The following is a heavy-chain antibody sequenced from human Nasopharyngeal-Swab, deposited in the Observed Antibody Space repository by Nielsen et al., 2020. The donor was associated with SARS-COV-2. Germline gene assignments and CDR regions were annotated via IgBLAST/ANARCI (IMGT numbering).Heavy chain of an antibody. CDR3: PSPPTGPWGFDI. CDR2: IYPGDSDT. D-gene: IGHD4-17*01. V-gene: IGHV5-51*01. J-gene: IGHJ3*02. Sequence: QVSCKGSGYSLTSYWISWVRQMPGKGLEWMGIIYPGDSDTRYSPSFQGQVTISADKSISNAYLQWSSLKASDTAMYYCPSPPTGPWGFDIWGQGTMVTVSS. CDR1: GYSLTSYW.